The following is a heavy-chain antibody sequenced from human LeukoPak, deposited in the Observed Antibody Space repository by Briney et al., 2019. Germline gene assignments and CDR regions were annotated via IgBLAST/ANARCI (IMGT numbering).Heavy chain of an antibody. CDR2: INPNSGGT. V-gene: IGHV1-2*02. D-gene: IGHD4-17*01. CDR3: AREISHDYGDYLLWY. CDR1: GYTFTGYY. J-gene: IGHJ4*02. Sequence: RASVKVSCKASGYTFTGYYMHWVRQAPGQGLEWMGWINPNSGGTNYAQKFQGRVTMTRDTSISTAYMELSRLRSDDTAVYYCAREISHDYGDYLLWYWGQGTLVTVSS.